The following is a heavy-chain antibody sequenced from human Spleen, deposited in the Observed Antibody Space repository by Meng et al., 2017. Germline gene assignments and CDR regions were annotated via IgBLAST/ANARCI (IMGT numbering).Heavy chain of an antibody. V-gene: IGHV1-3*01. D-gene: IGHD3-10*01. J-gene: IGHJ4*02. CDR1: GYTFTSYA. Sequence: ASVKVSCKASGYTFTSYAIHWVRQAPGQRLEWMGWINAGDGNTKYSHQFQGRVTISSDTSASTAYMELSSLRSEDTAVYYCARDPNYYGSGSYPKRDQYYFDYWGQGTLVTVSS. CDR2: INAGDGNT. CDR3: ARDPNYYGSGSYPKRDQYYFDY.